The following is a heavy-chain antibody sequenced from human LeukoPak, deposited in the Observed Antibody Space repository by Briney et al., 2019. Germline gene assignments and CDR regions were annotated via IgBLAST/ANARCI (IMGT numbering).Heavy chain of an antibody. D-gene: IGHD2-15*01. Sequence: PSETLSLTCVVSGGSIRTSSYYWGWVRQPPGMGLEWIGSIYYRGNTYYNPSLKSRVTISVDTSKNQFSLKLSSVTAADTAVYYCARLFVAVVAGTDGPDYWGQGTLVTVSS. V-gene: IGHV4-39*01. J-gene: IGHJ4*02. CDR2: IYYRGNT. CDR3: ARLFVAVVAGTDGPDY. CDR1: GGSIRTSSYY.